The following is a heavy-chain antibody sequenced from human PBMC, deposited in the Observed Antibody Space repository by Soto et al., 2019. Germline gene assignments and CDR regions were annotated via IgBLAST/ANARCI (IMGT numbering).Heavy chain of an antibody. J-gene: IGHJ3*02. CDR2: ISAYNGNT. CDR1: CYTFTSYG. Sequence: WASVKVSCKASCYTFTSYGISCVRQAPGQGLEWMGWISAYNGNTNYAQKLQGRVTMTTDTSTSTAYMELRSLRSDDTAVYYCARDRERSYYYDSSGYSAPRDLDIWGQGTMVTVSS. CDR3: ARDRERSYYYDSSGYSAPRDLDI. D-gene: IGHD3-22*01. V-gene: IGHV1-18*04.